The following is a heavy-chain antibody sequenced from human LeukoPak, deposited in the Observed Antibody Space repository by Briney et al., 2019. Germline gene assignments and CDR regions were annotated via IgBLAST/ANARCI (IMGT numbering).Heavy chain of an antibody. Sequence: PSETLSLTCTVSGGSISSSSYYWGWIRQPPGKGMEWLGSIYYSGSTYYNPSLKSRVTISVDTSKNQFSLKLSSVTAADTAVYYCARFGTRYSSSTPDYWGQGTLVTVSS. CDR1: GGSISSSSYY. D-gene: IGHD6-13*01. V-gene: IGHV4-39*01. J-gene: IGHJ4*02. CDR3: ARFGTRYSSSTPDY. CDR2: IYYSGST.